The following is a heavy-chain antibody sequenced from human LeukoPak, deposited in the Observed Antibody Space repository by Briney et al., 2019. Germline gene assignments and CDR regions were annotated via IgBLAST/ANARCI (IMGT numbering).Heavy chain of an antibody. Sequence: GESLKFSCQACGYSFTPYWGGWVRQMRGKGLEWMGIIYPGDSDTRYSPSFQGQVTISADKSISTAYLQWSSLKASDTAMYYCASSQWFGEFPFDYWGQGTLVTVSS. CDR1: GYSFTPYW. CDR2: IYPGDSDT. D-gene: IGHD3-10*01. V-gene: IGHV5-51*01. CDR3: ASSQWFGEFPFDY. J-gene: IGHJ4*02.